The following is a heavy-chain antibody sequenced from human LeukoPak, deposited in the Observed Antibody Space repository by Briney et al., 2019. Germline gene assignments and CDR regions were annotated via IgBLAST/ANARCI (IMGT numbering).Heavy chain of an antibody. V-gene: IGHV1-69*05. CDR3: ARDTLPYYDFWSGSNWFDP. CDR2: IIPIFGTA. J-gene: IGHJ5*02. D-gene: IGHD3-3*01. CDR1: GGTFSSYA. Sequence: GASVKVSCKASGGTFSSYAISWVRQAPGQGLEWMGGIIPIFGTANYAQKLQGRVTITTDESTSTAYMELSSLRSEDTAVYYCARDTLPYYDFWSGSNWFDPWGQGTLVTVSS.